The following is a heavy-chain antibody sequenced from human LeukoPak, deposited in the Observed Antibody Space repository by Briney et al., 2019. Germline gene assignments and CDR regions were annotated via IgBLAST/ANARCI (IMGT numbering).Heavy chain of an antibody. D-gene: IGHD6-13*01. CDR2: IYYSGST. CDR3: ARQEAAGKTALFDY. Sequence: KPSETLSLTCTVSGGSISSYYWSWIRQPPGKGLEWIGYIYYSGSTNYNPSLKSRVTISVDTSKNQFSLKLSSVTAADTAVYYCARQEAAGKTALFDYWGQGTLVTVSS. V-gene: IGHV4-59*08. CDR1: GGSISSYY. J-gene: IGHJ4*02.